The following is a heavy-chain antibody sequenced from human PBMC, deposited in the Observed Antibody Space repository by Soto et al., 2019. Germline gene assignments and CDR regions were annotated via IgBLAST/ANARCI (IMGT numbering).Heavy chain of an antibody. CDR2: ISSSSSTI. Sequence: LSLSCAASGFTFSSYSMNWVRQAPGKGLEWVSYISSSSSTIYHADSVKGRFTISRDNAKNSLYLQMNSLRDEDTAVYYCARTPGWGSYFGGAFDIWGQGTMVTVSS. CDR1: GFTFSSYS. V-gene: IGHV3-48*02. CDR3: ARTPGWGSYFGGAFDI. J-gene: IGHJ3*02. D-gene: IGHD1-26*01.